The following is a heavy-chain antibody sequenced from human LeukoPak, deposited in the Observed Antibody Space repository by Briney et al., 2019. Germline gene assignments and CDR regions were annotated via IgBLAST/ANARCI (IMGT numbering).Heavy chain of an antibody. CDR3: ARLQLELVGAQTFRVY. D-gene: IGHD1-1*01. J-gene: IGHJ4*02. Sequence: GGSLRLSCAASGFTFSSYAMSWVRQAPGKGLEWVSSISSSSSYIYYADSVKGRFTISRDNAKNSLYLQMNSLRAEDTAVYYCARLQLELVGAQTFRVYWGQGTLVTVSS. CDR2: ISSSSSYI. V-gene: IGHV3-21*01. CDR1: GFTFSSYA.